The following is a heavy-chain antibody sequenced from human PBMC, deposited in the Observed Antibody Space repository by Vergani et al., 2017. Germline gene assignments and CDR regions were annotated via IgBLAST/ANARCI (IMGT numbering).Heavy chain of an antibody. Sequence: QVQLVQSGAEVKKPGASVKVSCKASGYTFTSYGISWVRQAPGQGLEWMGWISAYNGNTNYAQKLQGRVTMTTDTSTSTAYMELRSLRSDDTAVYYCARDPGADLWNDSWSGYQRIDYYYGMDVWGQGTTVTVSS. J-gene: IGHJ6*02. D-gene: IGHD3-3*01. V-gene: IGHV1-18*01. CDR3: ARDPGADLWNDSWSGYQRIDYYYGMDV. CDR2: ISAYNGNT. CDR1: GYTFTSYG.